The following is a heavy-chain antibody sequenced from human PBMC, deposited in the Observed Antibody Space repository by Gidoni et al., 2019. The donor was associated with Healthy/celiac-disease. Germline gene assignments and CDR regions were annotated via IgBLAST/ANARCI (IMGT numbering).Heavy chain of an antibody. Sequence: EVQLLESGGGLVLPGGSLRLSCDASGFPFRSYCMSWVRQVPGKGLEWVSAIGGSGGSTYYEDSEKGRFTITRDNSKNTLYLQMNSLRAEDTAVYYCAKSYSSSWYLGDYWGQGTLVTVSS. CDR3: AKSYSSSWYLGDY. CDR1: GFPFRSYC. CDR2: IGGSGGST. V-gene: IGHV3-23*02. D-gene: IGHD6-13*01. J-gene: IGHJ4*02.